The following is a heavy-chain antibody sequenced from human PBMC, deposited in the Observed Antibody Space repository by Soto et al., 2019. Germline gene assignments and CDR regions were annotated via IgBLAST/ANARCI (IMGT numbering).Heavy chain of an antibody. CDR2: MDPRNGNT. CDR3: ARDLGDVRSTSGGFLYVRDV. J-gene: IGHJ6*02. V-gene: IGHV1-8*02. D-gene: IGHD2-2*01. CDR1: GYTFSNFD. Sequence: ASVKVSCKASGYTFSNFDINWVRQAPGQGLEWVGWMDPRNGNTGYAEKLQCRFTMTGNSAISTAYMELSSLRSEDTAVYYCARDLGDVRSTSGGFLYVRDVWGQGTTGT.